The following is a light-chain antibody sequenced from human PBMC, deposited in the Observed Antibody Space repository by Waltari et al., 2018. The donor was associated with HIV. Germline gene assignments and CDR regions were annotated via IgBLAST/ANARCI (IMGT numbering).Light chain of an antibody. CDR2: EVY. CDR1: SSDIGGYDF. V-gene: IGLV2-8*01. Sequence: QSALTPPPSASGSPGQSVTISCTGSSSDIGGYDFVSWFQQHPGKAPKLVIYEVYKRPSGVPDRFSGSKSGNTASLTVSGLQAEDEAYYHCSSYAGNYNLVFGGGTKLTVL. J-gene: IGLJ3*02. CDR3: SSYAGNYNLV.